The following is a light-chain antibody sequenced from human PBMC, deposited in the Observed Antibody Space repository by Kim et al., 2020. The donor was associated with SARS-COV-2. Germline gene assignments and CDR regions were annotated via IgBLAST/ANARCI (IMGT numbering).Light chain of an antibody. J-gene: IGLJ3*02. Sequence: QSALTQPASVSGSPGQSITISCNGTSSDVGGYNYVSWYQQHPGKAPKLMIYDVSKRPSGVSNRFSGSKSGNTASLTISGLQAEDEADYYCSSYTSSSTRVFGGGTQLTVL. CDR3: SSYTSSSTRV. V-gene: IGLV2-14*01. CDR2: DVS. CDR1: SSDVGGYNY.